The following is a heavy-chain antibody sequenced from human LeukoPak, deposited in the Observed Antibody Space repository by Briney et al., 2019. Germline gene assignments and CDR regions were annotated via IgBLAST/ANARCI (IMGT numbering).Heavy chain of an antibody. CDR2: TSGSTGRT. CDR1: GFTSSNFA. D-gene: IGHD3-16*01. Sequence: GGSLRLSCAASGFTSSNFAMDWARQAPGKGLECVSSTSGSTGRTYYADSVKGRFSISRDDSKNTVYLEMNSLRAEDTALYFCAKANCGSECFYIMDVWGQGTMVTVSS. V-gene: IGHV3-23*01. J-gene: IGHJ6*02. CDR3: AKANCGSECFYIMDV.